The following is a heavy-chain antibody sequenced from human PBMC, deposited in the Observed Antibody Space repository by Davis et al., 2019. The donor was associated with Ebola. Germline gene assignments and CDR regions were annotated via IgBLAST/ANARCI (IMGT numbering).Heavy chain of an antibody. CDR2: IRSKAYGGTT. CDR1: GGSFSGYY. V-gene: IGHV3-71*03. J-gene: IGHJ6*02. CDR3: ARAVVTVDYIIYYYYGMDV. D-gene: IGHD4-23*01. Sequence: ETLSLTCAVYGGSFSGYYWSWIRQPPGKGLEWVGFIRSKAYGGTTEYAASVKGRFTISRDDSKSIAYLQMNSLRAEDTAVYYCARAVVTVDYIIYYYYGMDVWGQGTTVTVSS.